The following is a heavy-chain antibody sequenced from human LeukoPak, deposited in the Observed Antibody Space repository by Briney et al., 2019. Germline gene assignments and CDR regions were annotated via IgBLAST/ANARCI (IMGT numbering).Heavy chain of an antibody. J-gene: IGHJ4*02. CDR3: AKDLYGGNSYKVLFDY. Sequence: GGSLRLSCAASGFTFSSYAMSWVRQAPGKGLEWVSAISGSGGSTYYADSVKGRFTISRDNSKNTLYLQMNSLRAENTAVYYCAKDLYGGNSYKVLFDYWGQGTLVTVSS. CDR2: ISGSGGST. CDR1: GFTFSSYA. D-gene: IGHD4-23*01. V-gene: IGHV3-23*01.